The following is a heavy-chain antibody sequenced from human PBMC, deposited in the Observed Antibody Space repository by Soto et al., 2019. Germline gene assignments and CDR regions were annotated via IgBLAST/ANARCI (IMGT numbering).Heavy chain of an antibody. D-gene: IGHD5-18*01. J-gene: IGHJ6*03. V-gene: IGHV4-59*01. CDR2: IYYSGST. Sequence: SETLSLTCTVSGGSISSYYWSWIRQPPGKGLEWIGYIYYSGSTNYNPSIKSRVTISVDTSKNQFSLKLSSVTAADTAVYYCARLDSRYYYMDVWGKGTTVTVSS. CDR1: GGSISSYY. CDR3: ARLDSRYYYMDV.